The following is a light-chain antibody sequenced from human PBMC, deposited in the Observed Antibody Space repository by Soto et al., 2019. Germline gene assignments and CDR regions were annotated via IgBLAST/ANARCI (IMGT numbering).Light chain of an antibody. CDR3: SSYTASSTYV. CDR2: GVS. Sequence: QSALTQPASVSGSPGQSITISCSGTMSDIGRYNYVAWYQQCPGKTPKILIYGVSNRPSGVSSRFSGSKSGNTASLTISGLQAEDEDDYYCSSYTASSTYVFGTGTKVTVL. V-gene: IGLV2-14*01. CDR1: MSDIGRYNY. J-gene: IGLJ1*01.